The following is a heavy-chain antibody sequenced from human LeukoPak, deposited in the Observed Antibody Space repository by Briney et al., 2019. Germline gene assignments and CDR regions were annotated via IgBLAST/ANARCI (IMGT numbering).Heavy chain of an antibody. J-gene: IGHJ4*02. V-gene: IGHV4-34*01. CDR3: ARGHRDYDILTGYYYNY. Sequence: SETLSLTCAVYGGSFSGYYWSWIRQPPGKGLEWIGEINHSGSTYYNPSLKSRVTISVDTSKNQFSLKLGSVTAADTAVYYCARGHRDYDILTGYYYNYWGQGTLVTVSS. CDR2: INHSGST. CDR1: GGSFSGYY. D-gene: IGHD3-9*01.